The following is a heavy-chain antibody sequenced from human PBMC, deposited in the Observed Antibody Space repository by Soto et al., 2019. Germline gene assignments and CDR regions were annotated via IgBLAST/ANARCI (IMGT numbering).Heavy chain of an antibody. Sequence: SVKVSCKASGGTFSSYTISWVRQAPGQGLEWMGRIIPILGIANYAQKFQGRVTITADKSTSTAYMELSSLRSEDTAVYYCARDRGCSSWYRVSKCWFDPWGQGTLVTVSA. D-gene: IGHD6-13*01. CDR2: IIPILGIA. J-gene: IGHJ5*02. V-gene: IGHV1-69*04. CDR3: ARDRGCSSWYRVSKCWFDP. CDR1: GGTFSSYT.